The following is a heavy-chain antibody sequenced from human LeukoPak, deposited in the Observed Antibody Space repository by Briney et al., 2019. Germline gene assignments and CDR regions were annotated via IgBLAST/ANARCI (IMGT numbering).Heavy chain of an antibody. D-gene: IGHD4-23*01. V-gene: IGHV4-30-4*01. Sequence: SETLSLTCTVSGASITSDIFYWNWIRQSPGKGLEWIGAIHDSRGTSYNPSLESRLTISVDPSENKFFLKMTSVTDADTATYYCGKVGGNTNSWGQGTLVTVSS. CDR3: GKVGGNTNS. CDR1: GASITSDIFY. J-gene: IGHJ4*02. CDR2: IHDSRGT.